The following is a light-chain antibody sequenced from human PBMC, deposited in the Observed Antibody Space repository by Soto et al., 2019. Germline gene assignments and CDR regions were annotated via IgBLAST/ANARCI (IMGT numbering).Light chain of an antibody. Sequence: QSALTQPASVSGSPGQSITISCTGTSSDVGNYNLVSWYQQHPGKAPKLMIYDVSKRPSGVSNRFSGSKSGNTASLTISGLQAEDEADYYCCSYAGSSTLVFGGGTKLTVL. V-gene: IGLV2-23*02. CDR1: SSDVGNYNL. CDR2: DVS. J-gene: IGLJ3*02. CDR3: CSYAGSSTLV.